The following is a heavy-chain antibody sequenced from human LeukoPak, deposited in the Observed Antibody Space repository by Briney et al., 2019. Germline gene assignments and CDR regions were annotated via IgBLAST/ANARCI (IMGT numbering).Heavy chain of an antibody. D-gene: IGHD2-2*01. V-gene: IGHV1-2*02. Sequence: ASVKVSCKASGYTFTGYYMHWVRQAPGQGLEWMGWINPNSGGTYYAQKFQGRVTMTRDTSISTAYMELSRLRSDDTAVYYCARIWGSSTSCYDCWFDPWGQGTLVTVSS. J-gene: IGHJ5*02. CDR3: ARIWGSSTSCYDCWFDP. CDR1: GYTFTGYY. CDR2: INPNSGGT.